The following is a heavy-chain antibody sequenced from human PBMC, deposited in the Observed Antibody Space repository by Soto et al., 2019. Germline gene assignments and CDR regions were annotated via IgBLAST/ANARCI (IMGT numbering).Heavy chain of an antibody. CDR2: ISGSGDST. Sequence: EVQLLESGGGLVRPGGSLRLSCAASGFTFSNYAMNWVRQAPVKGLEWVSVISGSGDSTYHADSVKGRFTISRDNSKNTLYLQLNSLRAEDTAVYYCARRGSGSYYDYWGQGTLVTVSS. D-gene: IGHD1-26*01. V-gene: IGHV3-23*01. CDR1: GFTFSNYA. J-gene: IGHJ4*02. CDR3: ARRGSGSYYDY.